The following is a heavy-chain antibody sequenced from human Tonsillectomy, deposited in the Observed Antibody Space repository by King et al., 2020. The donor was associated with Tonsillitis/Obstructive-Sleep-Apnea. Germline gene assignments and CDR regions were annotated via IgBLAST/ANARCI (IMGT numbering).Heavy chain of an antibody. CDR1: GFTFDDYA. V-gene: IGHV3-9*01. CDR3: AKDMGPYIVVTKPAPTGVDV. D-gene: IGHD2-2*01. J-gene: IGHJ6*04. Sequence: QLVQSGGGLVQPGRSLRLSCAASGFTFDDYAMHWVRQAPGKGLEWVSGISWNSGSIVYADSVKGRFTISRDNAKNSLYLQMNSLRTEDTALYSCAKDMGPYIVVTKPAPTGVDVWGKGTTVTVSS. CDR2: ISWNSGSI.